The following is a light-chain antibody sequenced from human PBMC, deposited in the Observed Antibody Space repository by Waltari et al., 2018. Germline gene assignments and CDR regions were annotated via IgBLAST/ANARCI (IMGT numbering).Light chain of an antibody. J-gene: IGKJ4*01. CDR1: QDIRTY. CDR2: DAS. CDR3: QQHYNLPLT. V-gene: IGKV1-33*01. Sequence: DIQMTQSPSSLSASVGDRVTIPCQASQDIRTYLNWYQHKPGKAPKLLIYDASTLEAGVPSRFSGSGSGTYFTFTISSLQPEDVATYYCQQHYNLPLTFGGGTKVEI.